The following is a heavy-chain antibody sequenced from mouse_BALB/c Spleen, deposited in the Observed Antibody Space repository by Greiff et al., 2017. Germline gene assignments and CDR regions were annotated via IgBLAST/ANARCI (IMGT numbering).Heavy chain of an antibody. V-gene: IGHV14-3*02. CDR3: ARRGPYGYYAMDY. Sequence: EVHLVESGAELVKPGASVKLSCTASGFNIKDTYMHWVKQRPEQGLEWIGRIDPANGNTKYDPKFQGKATITADTSSNTAYLQLSSLTSEDTAVYYCARRGPYGYYAMDYWGQGTSVTVSS. CDR1: GFNIKDTY. CDR2: IDPANGNT. D-gene: IGHD1-2*01. J-gene: IGHJ4*01.